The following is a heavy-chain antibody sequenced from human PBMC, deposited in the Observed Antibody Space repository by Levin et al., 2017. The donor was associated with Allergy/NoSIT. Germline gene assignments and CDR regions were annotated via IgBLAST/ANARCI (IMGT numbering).Heavy chain of an antibody. V-gene: IGHV1-69*06. CDR1: GGTFSTFSNYA. CDR2: IIPIFPTA. CDR3: ARDGRGVRNYYYGMDV. D-gene: IGHD3-10*01. J-gene: IGHJ6*02. Sequence: KISCKASGGTFSTFSNYAISWVRQAPGQGLEWMGGIIPIFPTANYAQKFQGRVTIIADKSTSTVYMELSNLRSEDTAVYYCARDGRGVRNYYYGMDVWGQGTTVTVSS.